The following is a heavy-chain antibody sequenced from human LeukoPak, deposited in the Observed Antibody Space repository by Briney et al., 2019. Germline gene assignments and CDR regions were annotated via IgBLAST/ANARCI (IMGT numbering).Heavy chain of an antibody. V-gene: IGHV3-23*01. J-gene: IGHJ6*03. Sequence: GGSLRLSCAASGFTFSSYAMSLVRQAPGKGLEWVSAISGSGGSTYYADSVKGRFTISRDNSKNTLYLQMNSLRAEDTAVYYCAKDHSTAYYYYMDVWGKGTTVTVSS. D-gene: IGHD2-2*01. CDR1: GFTFSSYA. CDR3: AKDHSTAYYYYMDV. CDR2: ISGSGGST.